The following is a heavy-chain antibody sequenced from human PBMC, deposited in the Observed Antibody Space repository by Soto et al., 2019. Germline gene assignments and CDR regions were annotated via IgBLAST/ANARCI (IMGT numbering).Heavy chain of an antibody. D-gene: IGHD6-19*01. Sequence: EVQVLDSGGGLVQPGGSQRLSCEASGCTFSNYAMSCVRHAPGKGLEWVSTISATGSTLYADSVKGRFTISRDNSKNTVYLQMNFLRAEDTAVYYCAKVSNKWAVAQRGYFDYWGQGTLVTVSS. CDR1: GCTFSNYA. CDR2: ISATGST. J-gene: IGHJ4*02. V-gene: IGHV3-23*01. CDR3: AKVSNKWAVAQRGYFDY.